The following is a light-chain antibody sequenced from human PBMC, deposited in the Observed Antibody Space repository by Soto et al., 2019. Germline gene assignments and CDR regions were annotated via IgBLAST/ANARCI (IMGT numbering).Light chain of an antibody. J-gene: IGKJ3*01. CDR1: QSLLHSDGYNY. CDR3: MQALQTPLT. V-gene: IGKV2-28*01. Sequence: DLVMTQSPLSLPVTPGEPASFSCRSSQSLLHSDGYNYLDWYLQKPGQSPQLLIYLGSNRASGVPDRFSGSGSGTDFTLKISRVEAEDVGVYYCMQALQTPLTFGPGTKVDIK. CDR2: LGS.